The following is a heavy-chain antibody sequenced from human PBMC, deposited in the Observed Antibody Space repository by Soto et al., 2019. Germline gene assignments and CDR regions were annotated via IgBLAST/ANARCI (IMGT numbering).Heavy chain of an antibody. J-gene: IGHJ5*01. CDR3: ATSYGSGSTHFDS. D-gene: IGHD3-10*01. V-gene: IGHV1-69*02. CDR2: VNPIVGMS. CDR1: GGTFNSYT. Sequence: QVQLVQSGAEVKKPGSSVKVSCTASGGTFNSYTINWVRQAPGRGLEWVGRVNPIVGMSNSALKFQGRVTITADKSTSTASMYLTSLKPEATAVYYCATSYGSGSTHFDSWGQGTLVTVSS.